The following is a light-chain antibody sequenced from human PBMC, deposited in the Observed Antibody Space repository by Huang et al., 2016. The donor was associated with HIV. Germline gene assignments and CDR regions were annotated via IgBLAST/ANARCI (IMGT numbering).Light chain of an antibody. CDR1: QSVSSSY. CDR3: QQYGNSPPVYT. V-gene: IGKV3-20*01. Sequence: EIVLTQSPGTLFLSPGERATLSCRASQSVSSSYLAWYQQKPGQAPRLLIYGASSRATGIPDRFSGSGSGTDFTLTISRLEPEDFAVYYCQQYGNSPPVYTFGQGTTLEIK. J-gene: IGKJ2*01. CDR2: GAS.